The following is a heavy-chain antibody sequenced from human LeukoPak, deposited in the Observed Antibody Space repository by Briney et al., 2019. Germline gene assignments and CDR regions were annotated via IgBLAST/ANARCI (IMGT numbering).Heavy chain of an antibody. J-gene: IGHJ4*02. CDR3: ARDVTGTQFDY. D-gene: IGHD1-20*01. Sequence: GGSLRLSCAASGFTFSSYSMNWVRQAPGKGPEWVSSISSSSSYIYYADSLKGRVTISRDNAKNSLYLQMNSLRAEDTAVYYCARDVTGTQFDYWGQGTLVTVSS. V-gene: IGHV3-21*01. CDR1: GFTFSSYS. CDR2: ISSSSSYI.